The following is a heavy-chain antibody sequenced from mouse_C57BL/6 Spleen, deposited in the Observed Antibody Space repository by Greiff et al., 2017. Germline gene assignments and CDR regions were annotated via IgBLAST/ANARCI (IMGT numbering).Heavy chain of an antibody. V-gene: IGHV5-17*01. CDR1: GFTFSDYG. CDR2: ISSGSSTI. CDR3: ARSSYYYGSSWYFDV. Sequence: EVKLMESGGGLVKPGGSLKLSCAASGFTFSDYGMPWVRQAPEKGLEWVAYISSGSSTIYYADTVKGRFTISSDNAKNTLFLHMTSLRSEDTAMYYCARSSYYYGSSWYFDVWGTGTTVTVSS. D-gene: IGHD1-1*01. J-gene: IGHJ1*03.